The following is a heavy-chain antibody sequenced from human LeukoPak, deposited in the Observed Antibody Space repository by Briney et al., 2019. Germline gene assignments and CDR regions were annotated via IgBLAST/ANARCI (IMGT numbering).Heavy chain of an antibody. J-gene: IGHJ4*02. CDR2: IWCDGSNK. D-gene: IGHD3-16*02. CDR1: GFTFSSYG. Sequence: QPGRSLRLSCAASGFTFSSYGMHWVRQAPGKGLEWVAVIWCDGSNKYYADSVKGRFTISRDNSKNTLYLQMNSLRAEDTAVYYCAKERAFGGVIVQDYWGQGTLVTVSS. CDR3: AKERAFGGVIVQDY. V-gene: IGHV3-33*06.